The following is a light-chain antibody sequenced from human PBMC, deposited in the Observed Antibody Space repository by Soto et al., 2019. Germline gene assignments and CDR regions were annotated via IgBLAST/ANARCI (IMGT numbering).Light chain of an antibody. CDR3: QQYNTWRT. J-gene: IGKJ1*01. CDR1: QSVSSN. V-gene: IGKV3-15*01. CDR2: GAS. Sequence: EILITQSPATLSVSPGERATLSCRASQSVSSNLAWYQQKPGQAPRLLIYGASTRATGIPARLSGSGSGTEFTLTIRSLQSEDVAVYYCQQYNTWRTFGQGTKVDIK.